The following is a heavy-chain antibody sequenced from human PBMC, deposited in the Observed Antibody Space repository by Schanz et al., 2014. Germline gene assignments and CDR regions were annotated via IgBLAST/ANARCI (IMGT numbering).Heavy chain of an antibody. CDR2: TSNDGSFT. Sequence: VQLVESGGGVVQPGGSLRLSCAASGFTFSDSWMHWVRQAPGKGLVWVSRTSNDGSFTTFADSVKGRFTISRDNAKNTLYLQMNSLRAEDTAIYYCAKARYSSSWQYAGLDVWGQGTTVTVSS. CDR3: AKARYSSSWQYAGLDV. CDR1: GFTFSDSW. J-gene: IGHJ6*02. V-gene: IGHV3-74*02. D-gene: IGHD6-13*01.